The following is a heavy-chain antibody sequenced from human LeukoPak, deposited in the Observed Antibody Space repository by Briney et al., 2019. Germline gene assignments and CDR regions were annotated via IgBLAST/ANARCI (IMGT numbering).Heavy chain of an antibody. D-gene: IGHD2-2*01. CDR3: ARDCSSTNCYRGGFDP. CDR1: GFTFGSYW. V-gene: IGHV3-7*01. Sequence: QPGGSLRLSCAASGFTFGSYWMSWVRQAPGKGLEWVANIKQDGSEKYYVDSVKGRFTISRDNVKNSLYLQINSLRAEDTAVYYCARDCSSTNCYRGGFDPWGQGALVTVSS. CDR2: IKQDGSEK. J-gene: IGHJ5*02.